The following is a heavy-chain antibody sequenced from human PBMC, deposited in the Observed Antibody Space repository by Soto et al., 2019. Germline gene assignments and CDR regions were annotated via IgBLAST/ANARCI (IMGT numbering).Heavy chain of an antibody. D-gene: IGHD2-2*01. CDR2: INPSGGST. J-gene: IGHJ4*02. Sequence: ALVKISCKACGYTFTSYYMHWVRQAPGQGLEWMGIINPSGGSTSYAQKFQGRVTMTRDTSTSTVYMELSSLRSEDTAVYYCARDNIVVVPAAMVYWGQGTLVTVSS. CDR1: GYTFTSYY. CDR3: ARDNIVVVPAAMVY. V-gene: IGHV1-46*01.